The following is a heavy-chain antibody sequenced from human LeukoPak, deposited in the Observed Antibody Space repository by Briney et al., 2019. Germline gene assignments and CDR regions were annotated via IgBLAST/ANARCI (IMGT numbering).Heavy chain of an antibody. V-gene: IGHV3-73*01. D-gene: IGHD4-17*01. J-gene: IGHJ5*02. CDR1: GFTFSGSA. CDR3: SRQMTTVTSYNWFDP. CDR2: IRSKANSYAT. Sequence: GGSLRLSCAASGFTFSGSAMVCVRQASGKGLEWVGRIRSKANSYATAYAASVKGRFTISRDDSKNTAYLQMNSLKTEDTAVYYCSRQMTTVTSYNWFDPWGQGTLVTVSS.